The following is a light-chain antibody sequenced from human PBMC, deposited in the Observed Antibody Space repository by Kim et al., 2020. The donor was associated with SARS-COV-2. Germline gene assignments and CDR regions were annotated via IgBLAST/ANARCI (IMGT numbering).Light chain of an antibody. V-gene: IGLV1-40*01. CDR3: QSYDSSLSDWV. J-gene: IGLJ3*02. CDR1: SSNIGARSG. CDR2: ANT. Sequence: QSVLTQPPSVSGAPGQRVTIPCTGSSSNIGARSGVHWYQQLPGTAPKLLIYANTNRPSGVPDRFSGSRSGASAYLAISGLQAEDEADYYCQSYDSSLSDWVFGGGTKLTVL.